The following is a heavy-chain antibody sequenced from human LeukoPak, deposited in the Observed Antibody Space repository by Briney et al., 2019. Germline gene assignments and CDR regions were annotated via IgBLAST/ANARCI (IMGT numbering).Heavy chain of an antibody. CDR1: GFTFSSFA. J-gene: IGHJ4*02. V-gene: IGHV3-23*01. CDR2: ISGSGGST. Sequence: GGSLRLSCAASGFTFSSFAMRWVRQAPGKGLEWVSAISGSGGSTYYADSVRGRFTISRDNSRNTLFLQMTTLRADDTAVYYCAKAASASYSDGWGQGTLVTVS. CDR3: AKAASASYSDG. D-gene: IGHD3-3*01.